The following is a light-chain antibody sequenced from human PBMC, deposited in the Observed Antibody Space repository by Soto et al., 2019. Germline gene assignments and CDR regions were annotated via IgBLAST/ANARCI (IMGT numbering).Light chain of an antibody. CDR3: QQLNSYPTG. CDR1: QGISSY. V-gene: IGKV1-9*01. Sequence: DIQLTQSPSFLSASVGDRVTITCRASQGISSYLAWYQQKPGKAPKILIYAASTLQSGVPSRFSGSGSGTEFTLTIRSLQPEDFATYYCQQLNSYPTGFGQGTRLEI. J-gene: IGKJ5*01. CDR2: AAS.